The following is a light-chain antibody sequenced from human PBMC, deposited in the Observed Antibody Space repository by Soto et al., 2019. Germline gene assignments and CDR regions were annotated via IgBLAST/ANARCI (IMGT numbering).Light chain of an antibody. CDR2: DAS. Sequence: DIQMTQSPSTLSASVGDRVTITCRASQTISSWLAWYQQKPGKAPTLLIYDASTLERGVPSRFSGSGSGTEFTFTISSLQPEDIATYYCQQYDNVPITFGQGTRLEIK. V-gene: IGKV1-5*01. CDR1: QTISSW. J-gene: IGKJ5*01. CDR3: QQYDNVPIT.